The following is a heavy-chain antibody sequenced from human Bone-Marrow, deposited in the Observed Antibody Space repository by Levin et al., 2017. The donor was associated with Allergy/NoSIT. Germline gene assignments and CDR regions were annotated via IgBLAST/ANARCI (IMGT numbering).Heavy chain of an antibody. CDR2: ISYDGNKK. V-gene: IGHV3-30*18. CDR1: GFTFSSYG. J-gene: IGHJ1*01. CDR3: VKDWDYYGSGSYLHQ. D-gene: IGHD3-10*01. Sequence: SGGSLRLSCVASGFTFSSYGMEWVRQAPGKGLEWVAIISYDGNKKYYADSVKGRFTISRDDSKNTLILQMNSLRAEDTAVYYCVKDWDYYGSGSYLHQWGQGTLVTVSS.